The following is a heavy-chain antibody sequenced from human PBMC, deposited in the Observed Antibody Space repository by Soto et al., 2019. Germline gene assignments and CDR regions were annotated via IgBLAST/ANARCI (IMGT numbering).Heavy chain of an antibody. Sequence: QVQLVESGGGVVQPGRSLRLSCAASGFTFSSYGMHWVRQAPGKGLEWVAVISYDGSNKYYADSVKGRFTISRDNSKNPLYLQMHSLRAEDPAVYYCARGTEGCFWGQGTMVTVSS. V-gene: IGHV3-30*03. CDR2: ISYDGSNK. CDR1: GFTFSSYG. CDR3: ARGTEGCF. J-gene: IGHJ3*01. D-gene: IGHD3-10*02.